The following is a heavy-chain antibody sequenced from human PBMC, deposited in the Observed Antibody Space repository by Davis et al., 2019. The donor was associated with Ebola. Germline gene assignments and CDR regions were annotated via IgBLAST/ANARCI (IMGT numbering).Heavy chain of an antibody. V-gene: IGHV4-34*01. CDR3: ARRRRGSGSYYAH. CDR1: GGSFSGYY. D-gene: IGHD1-26*01. J-gene: IGHJ4*02. Sequence: SETLSLTCAVYGGSFSGYYWSWIRQPPGKGLEWIGEINHSGSTNYNPSLKSRVTISVDTSKNQFSLKLSSVTAADTAVYYCARRRRGSGSYYAHWGQGTLVTVSS. CDR2: INHSGST.